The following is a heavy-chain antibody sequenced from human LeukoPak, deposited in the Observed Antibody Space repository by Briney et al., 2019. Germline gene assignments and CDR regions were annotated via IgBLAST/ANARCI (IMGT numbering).Heavy chain of an antibody. D-gene: IGHD2-15*01. CDR3: ARLLAGCPGGRCRAHFDY. CDR1: GDSINSNY. Sequence: SETLSLTCSVSGDSINSNYWSWMRQLPGKGLEWIGYIYYGGSTNYNPSLKSRVSISVDTSKTQFSLTLCSVTAADTAVYHCARLLAGCPGGRCRAHFDYWGQGTLVTVSS. V-gene: IGHV4-59*01. CDR2: IYYGGST. J-gene: IGHJ4*02.